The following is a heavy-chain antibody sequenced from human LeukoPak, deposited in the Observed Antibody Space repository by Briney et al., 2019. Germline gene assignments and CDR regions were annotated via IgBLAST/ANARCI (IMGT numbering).Heavy chain of an antibody. J-gene: IGHJ1*01. CDR1: GGSVSTGSYY. Sequence: PSETLSLTCSVSGGSVSTGSYYWSWIRQPPGKGLEWIGEIYHSGSTNYNPSLKSRVTISVDKSKNQFSLKLSSVTAADTAVYYCASTNYGDYFSRYFQHWGQGTLVTVSS. CDR3: ASTNYGDYFSRYFQH. D-gene: IGHD4-17*01. CDR2: IYHSGST. V-gene: IGHV4-61*01.